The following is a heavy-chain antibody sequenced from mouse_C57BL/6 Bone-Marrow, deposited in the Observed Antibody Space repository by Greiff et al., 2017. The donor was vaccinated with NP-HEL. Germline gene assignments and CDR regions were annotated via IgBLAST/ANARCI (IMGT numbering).Heavy chain of an antibody. CDR2: IHPNSGST. CDR1: GYTFTSYW. CDR3: ARVLITTVVAVDD. D-gene: IGHD1-1*01. Sequence: QVQLQQPGAELVKPGASVKLSCKASGYTFTSYWMHWVKQRPGQGLEWIGMIHPNSGSTNYNEKFKSKATLTVDKSSSTAYMQLSSLTSEDSAVYYCARVLITTVVAVDDWGQGTTLTVSS. J-gene: IGHJ2*01. V-gene: IGHV1-64*01.